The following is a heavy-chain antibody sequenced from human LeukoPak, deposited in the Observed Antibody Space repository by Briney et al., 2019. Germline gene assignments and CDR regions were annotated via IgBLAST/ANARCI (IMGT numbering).Heavy chain of an antibody. Sequence: ASVKVSCKASGYTFTSYDINWVRQATGQGLEWMGWMNPNSGNTGYAQKFQGRVTMTRNTSISTAYMELNSLRSEDTAVYYCAREIGYCSSTSCLYYYYYYYGMDVWGQGTTVTVSS. CDR2: MNPNSGNT. V-gene: IGHV1-8*01. J-gene: IGHJ6*02. CDR1: GYTFTSYD. CDR3: AREIGYCSSTSCLYYYYYYYGMDV. D-gene: IGHD2-2*01.